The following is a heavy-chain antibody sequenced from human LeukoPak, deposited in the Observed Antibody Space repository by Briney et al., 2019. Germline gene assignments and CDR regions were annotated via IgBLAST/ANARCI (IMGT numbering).Heavy chain of an antibody. V-gene: IGHV3-30*03. CDR1: GFTFSSYG. D-gene: IGHD4/OR15-4a*01. Sequence: PGGSLRLSCAASGFTFSSYGMHWVRQAPGKGLEWVAVISYDGSNKYYADSVKGRFTISRDNSKNTLYLQMNSLRAEDTAVYYCWRRAGAYSHPYYYWGQGTLVTVSS. CDR2: ISYDGSNK. J-gene: IGHJ4*02. CDR3: WRRAGAYSHPYYY.